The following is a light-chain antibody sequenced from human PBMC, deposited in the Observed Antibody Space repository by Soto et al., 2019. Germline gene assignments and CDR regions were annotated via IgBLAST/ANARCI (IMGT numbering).Light chain of an antibody. CDR1: QSVSSSY. Sequence: EIVLTQSPGTLSLSPGEGATLACRASQSVSSSYLAWYQQKPGQAPRLLIYGASSRATGIPDRFSGSGSGTDFTLTISRLEPEDFAVYYCQQYGSSPFTFGPGTKVAIK. V-gene: IGKV3-20*01. CDR3: QQYGSSPFT. CDR2: GAS. J-gene: IGKJ3*01.